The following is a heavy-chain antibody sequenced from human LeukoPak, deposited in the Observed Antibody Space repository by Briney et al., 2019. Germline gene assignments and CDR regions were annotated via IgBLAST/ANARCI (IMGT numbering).Heavy chain of an antibody. CDR2: INHSGST. Sequence: SETLSLTCAVYRGSFSGYYWSWIRQPPGKGLDWIGEINHSGSTNYNPSLTSRVSISVDTSKNQFSLKLNSVSAADTAVYYCARGLSRTPPGGYWGQGTLVTVSS. CDR3: ARGLSRTPPGGY. J-gene: IGHJ4*02. V-gene: IGHV4-34*01. D-gene: IGHD2-2*01. CDR1: RGSFSGYY.